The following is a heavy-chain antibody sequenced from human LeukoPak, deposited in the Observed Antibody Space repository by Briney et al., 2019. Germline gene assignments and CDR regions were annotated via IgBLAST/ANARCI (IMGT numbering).Heavy chain of an antibody. CDR1: GFTFNSYV. CDR3: AKDLLSGTARDD. V-gene: IGHV3-23*01. Sequence: GGSLRLSCAASGFTFNSYVMSWVRQAPGKGLEWVSAISGSGGTTYSADSVKGRFTISRDNSKNMLYLQMNSLRAEDTALYYCAKDLLSGTARDDWGQGTLVTVSS. J-gene: IGHJ4*02. D-gene: IGHD5-18*01. CDR2: ISGSGGTT.